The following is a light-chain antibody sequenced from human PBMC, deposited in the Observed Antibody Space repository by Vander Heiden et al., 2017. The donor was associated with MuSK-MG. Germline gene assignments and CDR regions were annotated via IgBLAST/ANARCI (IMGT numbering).Light chain of an antibody. CDR3: QSYDSSLSGVV. Sequence: QSVLTQPPSVSGAPGQRVTISCTGSSSNIGAGYDVHGYQQLPGTAPHLLILGNSIRHLGVPDRFSGSMYGTSASLAITGLQAEDEADYYCQSYDSSLSGVVFGGGTKLTVL. CDR1: SSNIGAGYD. J-gene: IGLJ2*01. CDR2: GNS. V-gene: IGLV1-40*01.